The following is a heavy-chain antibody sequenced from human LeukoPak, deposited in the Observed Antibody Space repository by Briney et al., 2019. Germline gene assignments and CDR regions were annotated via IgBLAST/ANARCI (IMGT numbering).Heavy chain of an antibody. J-gene: IGHJ4*02. CDR2: ITSTSHL. V-gene: IGHV3-21*01. Sequence: RTGGSLRLSCAASGFTFEINTMNWVRQAPGKGLEWVSSITSTSHLYYADSVRGRFTVSRDNAKNSLYLQMNSLRAEDTAVYYCAKSMYSAKSPAFDYWGQGTLVTVSS. D-gene: IGHD1-26*01. CDR1: GFTFEINT. CDR3: AKSMYSAKSPAFDY.